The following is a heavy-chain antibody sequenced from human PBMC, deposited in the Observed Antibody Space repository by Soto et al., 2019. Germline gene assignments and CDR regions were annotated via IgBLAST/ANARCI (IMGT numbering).Heavy chain of an antibody. CDR3: AREGPVVAATRAKSDYYYYMDV. CDR1: GXSFSGYY. V-gene: IGHV4-34*01. Sequence: SETLSLTCAVYGXSFSGYYWSWIRQPPGKGLEWIGEINHSGSTNYNPSLKSRVTISVDTSKNQFSLKLSSVTAADTAVYYCAREGPVVAATRAKSDYYYYMDVWGKGTTVTVSS. CDR2: INHSGST. J-gene: IGHJ6*03. D-gene: IGHD2-15*01.